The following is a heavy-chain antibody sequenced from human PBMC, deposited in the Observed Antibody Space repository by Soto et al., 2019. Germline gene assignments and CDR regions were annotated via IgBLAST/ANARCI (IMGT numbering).Heavy chain of an antibody. CDR2: IYYRGST. J-gene: IGHJ4*02. V-gene: IGHV4-31*03. CDR1: GGSISTGGYY. CDR3: ARGLSVTLFDN. Sequence: QVQLQESGPGLVKPSQTLSLTCTVSGGSISTGGYYWTWIRQHPGKGLEWIGYIYYRGSTYYNPSLTSRVTISVDTSKNQFSLKLGSVTAADTAVYYCARGLSVTLFDNWGQGTLVTVSS. D-gene: IGHD4-17*01.